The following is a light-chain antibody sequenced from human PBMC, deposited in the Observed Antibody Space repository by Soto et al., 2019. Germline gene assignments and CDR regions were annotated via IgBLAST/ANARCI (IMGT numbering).Light chain of an antibody. V-gene: IGKV1-8*01. CDR3: QQYYSYPQT. Sequence: AIRMTQSPSSFSASTGDRVTITCRASQGISSYLAWYQQKPGKAPKLLIYAASTLQSGIPSRFSGSRSRTDFTLTISFLQSEDFATYYCQQYYSYPQTFGQGTKVDIK. J-gene: IGKJ1*01. CDR1: QGISSY. CDR2: AAS.